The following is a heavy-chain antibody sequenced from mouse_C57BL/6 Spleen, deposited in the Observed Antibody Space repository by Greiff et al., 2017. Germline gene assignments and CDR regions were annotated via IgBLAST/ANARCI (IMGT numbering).Heavy chain of an antibody. D-gene: IGHD2-5*01. J-gene: IGHJ2*01. CDR3: ARGSYYSNYFDY. Sequence: EVKVVESGGGLVKPGGSLKLSCAASGFTFSDYGMHWVRQAPEKGLEWVAYISSGSSTIYYADTVKGRFTISRDNAKSTLYLQMTSLRSEDTAMYYCARGSYYSNYFDYWGQGTTLTVSS. V-gene: IGHV5-17*01. CDR2: ISSGSSTI. CDR1: GFTFSDYG.